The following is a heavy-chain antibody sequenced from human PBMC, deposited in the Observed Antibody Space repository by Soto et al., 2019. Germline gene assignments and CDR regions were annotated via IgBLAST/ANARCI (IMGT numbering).Heavy chain of an antibody. CDR3: ARQNGYYDSSGYYWGYYYYGMDV. J-gene: IGHJ6*02. CDR1: GYSFTSYW. Sequence: GESLKISCKGSGYSFTSYWIGWVRQMPGKGLEWIGIIYPGDSDTRYSPSFQGQVTISADKSISTAYLQWSSLKASDTAMYYCARQNGYYDSSGYYWGYYYYGMDVWGQGTTVTVSS. D-gene: IGHD3-22*01. V-gene: IGHV5-51*01. CDR2: IYPGDSDT.